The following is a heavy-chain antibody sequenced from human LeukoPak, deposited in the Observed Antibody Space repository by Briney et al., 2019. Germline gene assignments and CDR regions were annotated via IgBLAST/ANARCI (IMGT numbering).Heavy chain of an antibody. CDR1: GGSISSYY. J-gene: IGHJ4*02. CDR3: ARGDPANWAIDY. Sequence: SETLSLTCTVSGGSISSYYWSWIRQPPGKGLEWIGEINHSGSTNYNPSLKSRVTISVDTSKNQFSLKLSSVTAADTAVYYCARGDPANWAIDYWGQGTLVTVSS. CDR2: INHSGST. V-gene: IGHV4-34*01. D-gene: IGHD7-27*01.